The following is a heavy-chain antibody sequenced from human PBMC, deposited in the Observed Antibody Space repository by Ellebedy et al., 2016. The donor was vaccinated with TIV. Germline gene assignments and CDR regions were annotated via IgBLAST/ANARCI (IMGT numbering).Heavy chain of an antibody. J-gene: IGHJ4*02. CDR2: IKGDGSST. D-gene: IGHD1-26*01. CDR3: VRDGVGAPPFDY. Sequence: GGSLRLSXTASGFTFSNYWMHWVRQAPGKGLVWVSRIKGDGSSTSYADSVMGRFTISRDSTKNTLSLQMNSLRAEDTALYYCVRDGVGAPPFDYWGQGTLVTVSS. CDR1: GFTFSNYW. V-gene: IGHV3-74*01.